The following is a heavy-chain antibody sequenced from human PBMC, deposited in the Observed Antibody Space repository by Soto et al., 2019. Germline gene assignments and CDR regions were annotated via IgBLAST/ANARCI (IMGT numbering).Heavy chain of an antibody. Sequence: QVQLVESGGGVVQPGRSLRLSCAASGITFTSYAMYWVRQAPGKGLEWVAVISYDGRNRFYADSVKGRFTISRDISKNTLYLQMNSLRSEDTAVYYCARDLLDIGVAPAAKYYYYVMDVWGQGTTVTVFS. CDR1: GITFTSYA. D-gene: IGHD2-2*03. CDR3: ARDLLDIGVAPAAKYYYYVMDV. CDR2: ISYDGRNR. V-gene: IGHV3-30*04. J-gene: IGHJ6*02.